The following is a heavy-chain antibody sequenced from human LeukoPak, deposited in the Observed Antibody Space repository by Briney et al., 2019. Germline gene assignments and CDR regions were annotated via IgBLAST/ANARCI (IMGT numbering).Heavy chain of an antibody. D-gene: IGHD1-26*01. CDR3: ARDLQGGATDY. J-gene: IGHJ4*02. V-gene: IGHV3-48*01. CDR2: ISSSSSTI. Sequence: GGSLRLSCAASGFTFSSYNMNWVRQAPGKGLEWVSYISSSSSTIYYADSVKGRFTISRDNAKNSLYLQMNSLRAEDTAVYYCARDLQGGATDYWGQGTLVTVSS. CDR1: GFTFSSYN.